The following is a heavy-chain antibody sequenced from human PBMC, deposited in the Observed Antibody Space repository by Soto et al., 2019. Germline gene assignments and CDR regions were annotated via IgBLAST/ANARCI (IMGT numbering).Heavy chain of an antibody. V-gene: IGHV1-69*13. CDR1: GGTFSSYA. CDR3: ARDQHRRITMVRGVRIGAFDI. CDR2: IIPIFGTA. J-gene: IGHJ3*02. Sequence: EASVKVSCKASGGTFSSYAISWVRQAPGQGLEWMGGIIPIFGTANYAQKFQGRVTTTADESTSTAYMELSSLRSEDTAVYYCARDQHRRITMVRGVRIGAFDIWGQGTMVTVSS. D-gene: IGHD3-10*01.